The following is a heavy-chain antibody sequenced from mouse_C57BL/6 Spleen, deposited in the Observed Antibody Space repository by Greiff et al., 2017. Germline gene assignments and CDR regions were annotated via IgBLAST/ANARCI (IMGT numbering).Heavy chain of an antibody. CDR3: TTVVATDYVDY. V-gene: IGHV1-5*01. J-gene: IGHJ2*01. CDR2: IYPGNSDT. CDR1: GYTFTSYW. Sequence: VQLQQSGTVLARPGASVKMSCKTSGYTFTSYWMHWVKQRPGQGLEWIGAIYPGNSDTSYNQKFKGKAKLTAVTSASTAYMGLSSLTNEDAAVYYCTTVVATDYVDYWGQGTTLTVSA. D-gene: IGHD1-1*01.